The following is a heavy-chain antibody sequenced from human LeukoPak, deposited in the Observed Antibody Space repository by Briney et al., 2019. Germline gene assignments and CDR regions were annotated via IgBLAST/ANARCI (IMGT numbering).Heavy chain of an antibody. CDR3: ASDDYGDYRPKNNWFDP. CDR2: IYYSGST. Sequence: SETLSLTCTVSGGSISSSSYYWGWIRQPPGKGLEWIGSIYYSGSTYYNPSLKSRVTISVDTSKNQFSLKLSSVTAADTAVYYCASDDYGDYRPKNNWFDPWGQGTLVTVSS. J-gene: IGHJ5*02. CDR1: GGSISSSSYY. D-gene: IGHD4-17*01. V-gene: IGHV4-39*07.